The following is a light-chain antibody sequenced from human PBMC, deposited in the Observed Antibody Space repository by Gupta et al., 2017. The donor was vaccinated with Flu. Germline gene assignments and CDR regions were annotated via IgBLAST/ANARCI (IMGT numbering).Light chain of an antibody. J-gene: IGKJ4*01. Sequence: ATIACRISHSDSNNYLNWYQQKPGQAPKLLLYEATSRVAGMPGRFSGSGSGTDFTLTISRLEAEDAAVYYCQQNVTSPLTFGQGTKVEIK. CDR1: HSDSNNY. CDR2: EAT. V-gene: IGKV3-20*01. CDR3: QQNVTSPLT.